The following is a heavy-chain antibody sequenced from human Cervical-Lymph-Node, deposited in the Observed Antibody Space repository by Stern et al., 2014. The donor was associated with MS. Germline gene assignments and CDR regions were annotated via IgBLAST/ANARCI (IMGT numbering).Heavy chain of an antibody. Sequence: QVTLKESGPSLVKPTETLTLTCKFSGFSLSSGAVAVAWIRQPPGKALEWLGLIYGDDTTYYSPSLRPRLTVSKDASRDHVVLVMTNMDPVDTATYYCARTGDPWFDSWGQGTLVTVSS. CDR3: ARTGDPWFDS. V-gene: IGHV2-5*02. D-gene: IGHD1-1*01. J-gene: IGHJ5*01. CDR1: GFSLSSGAVA. CDR2: IYGDDTT.